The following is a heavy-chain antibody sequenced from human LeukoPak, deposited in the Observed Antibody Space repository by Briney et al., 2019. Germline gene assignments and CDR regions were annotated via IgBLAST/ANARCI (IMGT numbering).Heavy chain of an antibody. J-gene: IGHJ5*02. Sequence: GGSLRLSCAASGFTFSSYAMHWGRQAPGKGLEWVAVISYDGSNKYYAESVKGRFTISRDNSKNTLYLQMNSLRAEDTAVYYCARHYGPWGQGTLVTVSS. V-gene: IGHV3-30-3*01. CDR3: ARHYGP. CDR2: ISYDGSNK. CDR1: GFTFSSYA. D-gene: IGHD3-16*01.